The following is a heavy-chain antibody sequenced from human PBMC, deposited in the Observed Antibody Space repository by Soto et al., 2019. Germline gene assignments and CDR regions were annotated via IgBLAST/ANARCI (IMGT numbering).Heavy chain of an antibody. V-gene: IGHV4-34*01. J-gene: IGHJ5*02. CDR3: ARPLVAAGTGPHNWFDP. D-gene: IGHD6-13*01. CDR2: INHSGST. Sequence: SETLSLTCAFYGGSFSGYYWSWIRQPPGKGLEWIGEINHSGSTNYNPSLKSRVTISVDTSKNQFSLKLSSVTAADTAVYYCARPLVAAGTGPHNWFDPWGQGTLVTVSS. CDR1: GGSFSGYY.